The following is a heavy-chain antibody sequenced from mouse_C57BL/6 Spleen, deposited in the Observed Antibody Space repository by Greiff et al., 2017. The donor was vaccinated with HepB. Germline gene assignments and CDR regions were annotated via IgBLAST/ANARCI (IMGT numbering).Heavy chain of an antibody. CDR3: ARRGPITTVVANWYFDV. Sequence: EVQLVESGGGLVQPGGSLKLSCAASGFTFSDYGMAWVRQAPRKGPEWVAFISNLAYSIYYADTVTGRFTISRENAKNTLYLEMSSLRSEDTAMYYCARRGPITTVVANWYFDVWGTGTTVTVSS. CDR1: GFTFSDYG. V-gene: IGHV5-15*01. J-gene: IGHJ1*03. D-gene: IGHD1-1*01. CDR2: ISNLAYSI.